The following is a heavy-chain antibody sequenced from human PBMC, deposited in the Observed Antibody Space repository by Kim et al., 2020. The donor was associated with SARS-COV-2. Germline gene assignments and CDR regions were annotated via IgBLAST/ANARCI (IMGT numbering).Heavy chain of an antibody. Sequence: SYAQKFQGRVTMTRDTSTSTVYMELSSLRSEDTAVYYCASTTVTAGSFDYWGQGTLVTVSS. J-gene: IGHJ4*02. D-gene: IGHD4-17*01. V-gene: IGHV1-46*01. CDR3: ASTTVTAGSFDY.